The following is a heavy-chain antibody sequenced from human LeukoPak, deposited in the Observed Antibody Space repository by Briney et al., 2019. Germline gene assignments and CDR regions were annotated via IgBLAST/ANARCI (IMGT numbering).Heavy chain of an antibody. J-gene: IGHJ4*02. CDR3: AKMYYDSSGHFDY. CDR1: GFTFSSYA. D-gene: IGHD3-22*01. Sequence: GGSLRLSCAASGFTFSSYAMSWVRQAPGKGLEWVSAPSGSGGSTYNADSVKGRFTISRDNSKNTLYLQMNSLRAEDTAVYYCAKMYYDSSGHFDYWGQGTLVTVSS. V-gene: IGHV3-23*01. CDR2: PSGSGGST.